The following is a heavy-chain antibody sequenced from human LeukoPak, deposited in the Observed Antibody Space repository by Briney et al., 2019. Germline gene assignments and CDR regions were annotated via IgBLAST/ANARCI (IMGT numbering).Heavy chain of an antibody. J-gene: IGHJ6*04. D-gene: IGHD3-10*01. V-gene: IGHV1-69*06. Sequence: ASVKVSCKASGGTYSRYAISWVRQAPGQGLEWMGGIIPIFGTANSAQKLQGRVTITPDKSTSTAYMELSSRRSEDTAVYYCARELTHTLWFGESILPGYYGMDVWGKGTTVTVSS. CDR1: GGTYSRYA. CDR2: IIPIFGTA. CDR3: ARELTHTLWFGESILPGYYGMDV.